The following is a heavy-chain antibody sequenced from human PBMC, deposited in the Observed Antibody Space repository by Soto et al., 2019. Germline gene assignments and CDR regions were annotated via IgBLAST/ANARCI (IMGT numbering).Heavy chain of an antibody. Sequence: ASVKISCKASGYTFTSYAMHWVRQAPGQRLEWMGWINAGNGNTKYSQKFQGRVTITRDTSASTAYMELSSLRSEDTAVYYCAREKIAAAGMGMDVWGQGTRVXV. CDR2: INAGNGNT. D-gene: IGHD6-13*01. CDR3: AREKIAAAGMGMDV. V-gene: IGHV1-3*01. CDR1: GYTFTSYA. J-gene: IGHJ6*02.